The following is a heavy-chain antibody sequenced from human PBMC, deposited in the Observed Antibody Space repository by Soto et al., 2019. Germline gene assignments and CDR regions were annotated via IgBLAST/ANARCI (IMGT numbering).Heavy chain of an antibody. CDR3: AREGESSTSCYDCDYYYYYMDV. J-gene: IGHJ6*03. V-gene: IGHV3-7*01. CDR2: IKQDGSEK. CDR1: GFTFSSYW. Sequence: GGSLRLSCAASGFTFSSYWMSWVSQAPGKGQEWVANIKQDGSEKYYVDSVKGRFTISRDNANNSLYLQMNSLRAEDTAVYYCAREGESSTSCYDCDYYYYYMDVWGKGTTVTVSS. D-gene: IGHD2-2*01.